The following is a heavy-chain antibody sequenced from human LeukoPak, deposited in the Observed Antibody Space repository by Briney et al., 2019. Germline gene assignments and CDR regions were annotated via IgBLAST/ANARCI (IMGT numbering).Heavy chain of an antibody. Sequence: SETLSLTCTVSGDSISSGGFYWSWIRQRPGKGLECIGYLHDSGYTNYNPSLRGRVFMSPDTSKNQFSLKLSSVTAADTAVYYCARGSTSPRLGWYWFDPWGQGTLVTVSS. V-gene: IGHV4-31*03. D-gene: IGHD4-23*01. CDR2: LHDSGYT. CDR3: ARGSTSPRLGWYWFDP. CDR1: GDSISSGGFY. J-gene: IGHJ5*02.